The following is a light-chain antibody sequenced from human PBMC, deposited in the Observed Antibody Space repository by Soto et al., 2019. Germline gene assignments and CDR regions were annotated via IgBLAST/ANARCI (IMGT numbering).Light chain of an antibody. V-gene: IGLV2-14*01. CDR1: SSDVGDYNF. CDR3: SSYTSSTTPYV. J-gene: IGLJ1*01. CDR2: EVS. Sequence: QSALTQPASVSGSPGQSITISCTATSSDVGDYNFVSWYQQHPGKAPKLLIYEVSYRPSGVSNRFSGSKSGNTASLTISGLQADDEADYYCSSYTSSTTPYVFGTGTQLTVL.